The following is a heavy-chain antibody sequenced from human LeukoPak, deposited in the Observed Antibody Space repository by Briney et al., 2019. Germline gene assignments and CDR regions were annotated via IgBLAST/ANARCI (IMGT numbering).Heavy chain of an antibody. CDR1: GFTFSSYA. D-gene: IGHD5-24*01. Sequence: GASLRLSCAASGFTFSSYAMSWVRQAPGKGLEWVSAISGSGGSTYYADSVKDRFTISRDNSKNTLYLQMNGLSAEDTAVYYYASQLGYWGQGTLVTVSS. CDR3: ASQLGY. V-gene: IGHV3-23*01. J-gene: IGHJ4*02. CDR2: ISGSGGST.